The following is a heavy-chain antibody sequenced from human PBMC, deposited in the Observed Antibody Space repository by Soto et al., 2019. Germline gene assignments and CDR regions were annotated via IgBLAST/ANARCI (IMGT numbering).Heavy chain of an antibody. J-gene: IGHJ3*02. D-gene: IGHD2-15*01. CDR2: VTADGGT. V-gene: IGHV3-23*01. Sequence: EVQVLESGGGLVQPGGSLRLSCEGSGFTVSSHAMTWIRQAPGKGPEWVSTVTADGGTYYADSVKGRFAMSRDTSENTLYLQMNSLGAEDTAAYYCAPHVSCSVGSCQYDAFAIRGQVTMVTVSS. CDR3: APHVSCSVGSCQYDAFAI. CDR1: GFTVSSHA.